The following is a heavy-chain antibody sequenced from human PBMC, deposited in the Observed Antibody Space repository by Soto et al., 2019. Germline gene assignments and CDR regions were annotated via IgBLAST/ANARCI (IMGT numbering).Heavy chain of an antibody. Sequence: EVKLVESGGGLVRPGESLRLSCAASGFSFRAFSMNWVRQAPGKGPEWLASIATSESYIYYGDSVRGRFTISRDNSRNSVFLQMNSLRPEETAVYYCARDTILDNWGQGTLVTVSS. CDR3: ARDTILDN. J-gene: IGHJ4*02. CDR1: GFSFRAFS. CDR2: IATSESYI. V-gene: IGHV3-21*02.